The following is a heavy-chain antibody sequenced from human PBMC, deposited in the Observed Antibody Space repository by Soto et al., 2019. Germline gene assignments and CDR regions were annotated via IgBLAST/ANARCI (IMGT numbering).Heavy chain of an antibody. Sequence: EVQLVESGGGLVQPGGSLRLSCAASGFTFSNYCMSWVRQAPGKGLEWVAKIKQDGSEKYYVDSVKGRITISRDNAKNSLYLQMNGLRAEDTGVYFCARGGGHFGSWGQGTLVTVSS. CDR2: IKQDGSEK. V-gene: IGHV3-7*01. D-gene: IGHD3-10*01. CDR1: GFTFSNYC. CDR3: ARGGGHFGS. J-gene: IGHJ4*02.